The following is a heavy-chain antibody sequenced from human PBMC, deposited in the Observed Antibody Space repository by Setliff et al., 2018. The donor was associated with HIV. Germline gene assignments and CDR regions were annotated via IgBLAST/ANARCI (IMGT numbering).Heavy chain of an antibody. J-gene: IGHJ4*02. Sequence: ASVKVSCKASGYTFTTYAIHWVRQAPGQRLEFMGWINAGNGNTKYSQRFQGRVTITIDTSASTAYMELSSLGSEDTAVYYCVRRAAAAEVFDYWGQGTLVTVSS. CDR2: INAGNGNT. CDR3: VRRAAAAEVFDY. D-gene: IGHD2-2*01. CDR1: GYTFTTYA. V-gene: IGHV1-3*01.